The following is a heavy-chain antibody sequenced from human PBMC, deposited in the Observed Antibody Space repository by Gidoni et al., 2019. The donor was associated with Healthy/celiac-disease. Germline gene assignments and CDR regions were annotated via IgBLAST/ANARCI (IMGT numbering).Heavy chain of an antibody. Sequence: QVQLVESGGGVVQPGRSLRLSCAASGFTFSSYGMHWVRQGPGKGLEWVAVISYDGSNKYYADSVKGRFTISRDNSKNTLYLQMNSLRAEDTAVYYCAKDDFWSGYYTGLWDYWGQGTLVTVSS. CDR1: GFTFSSYG. CDR2: ISYDGSNK. V-gene: IGHV3-30*18. J-gene: IGHJ4*02. CDR3: AKDDFWSGYYTGLWDY. D-gene: IGHD3-3*01.